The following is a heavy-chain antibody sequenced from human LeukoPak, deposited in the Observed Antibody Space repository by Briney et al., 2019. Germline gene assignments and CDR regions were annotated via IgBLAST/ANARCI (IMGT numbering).Heavy chain of an antibody. CDR1: GYTFTSYG. D-gene: IGHD6-13*01. J-gene: IGHJ4*02. V-gene: IGHV1-18*01. Sequence: ASVKVSCKASGYTFTSYGISWVRQAPGPGLEWMGWISAYNGNTNYAQKLQGRVTMTTDTSTSTAYMELRSLRSDDTAVYYCARDLWVVIPRQQLVVAELGYWGQGTLVTVSS. CDR2: ISAYNGNT. CDR3: ARDLWVVIPRQQLVVAELGY.